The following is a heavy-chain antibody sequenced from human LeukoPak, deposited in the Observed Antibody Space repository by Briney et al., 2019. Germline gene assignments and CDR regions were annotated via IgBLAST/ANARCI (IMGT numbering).Heavy chain of an antibody. CDR1: GFTFSTYW. CDR3: ARDQWPFPNDY. V-gene: IGHV3-7*04. Sequence: GGSLRLSCAASGFTFSTYWMSWVRQAPGKGLEWVANIKQDGSEKYYVDSVKGRFTISRDNAKNSLYLQMNSLRAEDTAVYYCARDQWPFPNDYWGQGTLVTVSS. CDR2: IKQDGSEK. J-gene: IGHJ4*02. D-gene: IGHD6-19*01.